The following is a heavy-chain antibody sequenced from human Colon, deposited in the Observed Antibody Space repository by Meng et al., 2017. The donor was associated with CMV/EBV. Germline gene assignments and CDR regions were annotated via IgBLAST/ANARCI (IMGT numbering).Heavy chain of an antibody. V-gene: IGHV3-7*01. CDR1: GFTFSNYW. Sequence: GGSLRLSCAASGFTFSNYWMNWVRQAPGKGLEWVANIKQDGTEKYYVDSVKGRFTISRDNAKKSLYLQMNSLRAEDTAVYYCAAYSNDALDVWGQGTMVTVSS. D-gene: IGHD4-11*01. CDR2: IKQDGTEK. J-gene: IGHJ3*01. CDR3: AAYSNDALDV.